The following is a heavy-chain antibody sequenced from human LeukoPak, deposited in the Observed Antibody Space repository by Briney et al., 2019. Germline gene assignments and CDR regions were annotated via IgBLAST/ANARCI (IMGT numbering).Heavy chain of an antibody. CDR3: AREFDGSASGAGY. CDR2: ISSNGGST. D-gene: IGHD1-26*01. J-gene: IGHJ4*02. Sequence: GGSLRLSCAASGFTFSSYAMHWVRQAPGKGLEYVSAISSNGGSTYYANSVKGRFTVSRDNAKRSLYLQMNSLRADDTAVYYCAREFDGSASGAGYWGQGTQVTVSS. CDR1: GFTFSSYA. V-gene: IGHV3-64*01.